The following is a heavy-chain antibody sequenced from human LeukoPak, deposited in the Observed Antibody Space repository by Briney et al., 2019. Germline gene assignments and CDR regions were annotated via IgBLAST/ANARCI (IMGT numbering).Heavy chain of an antibody. CDR1: GFTFSRNG. D-gene: IGHD2-15*01. J-gene: IGHJ4*02. V-gene: IGHV3-30*18. CDR2: ISDDGSKK. Sequence: GGSLRLSCAASGFTFSRNGMHWVRQAPGKGLEWVAVISDDGSKKHYADSVKGRFTISRDNSKSTLYLQMNSLRAEDTAVYYCAKDSAKYCSGGSCYSGYDYWGQGTLVTVSS. CDR3: AKDSAKYCSGGSCYSGYDY.